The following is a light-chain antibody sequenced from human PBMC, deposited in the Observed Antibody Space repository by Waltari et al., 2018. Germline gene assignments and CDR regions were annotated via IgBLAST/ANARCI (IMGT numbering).Light chain of an antibody. CDR1: QSITSY. CDR3: QQSYTTPFT. V-gene: IGKV1-39*01. CDR2: AAS. J-gene: IGKJ3*01. Sequence: DIQVTQSPSSLSASVGDRVTITCRASQSITSYLNWYQQKPGKAPKLLIYAASSWHGGVPSRFSGSGSGTDFTLTISSLQPEDFATYYCQQSYTTPFTFGPGTKVDFK.